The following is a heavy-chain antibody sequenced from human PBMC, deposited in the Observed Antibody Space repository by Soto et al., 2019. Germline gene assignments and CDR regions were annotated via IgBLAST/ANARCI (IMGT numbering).Heavy chain of an antibody. D-gene: IGHD3-22*01. V-gene: IGHV1-69*13. J-gene: IGHJ4*02. CDR2: IDPIFGTA. Sequence: SVKVSCKASGGTLSSYSINWVRQAPGKGLEWMGGIDPIFGTANYAQKFQGRVTITADESTNTAYMELSSLRSEDTAVYYFAIYHSSGYSDRDDWGQGTLVTVSS. CDR1: GGTLSSYS. CDR3: AIYHSSGYSDRDD.